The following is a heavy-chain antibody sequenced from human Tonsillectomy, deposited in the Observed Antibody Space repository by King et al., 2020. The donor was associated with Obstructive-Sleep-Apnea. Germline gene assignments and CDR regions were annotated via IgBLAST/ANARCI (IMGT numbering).Heavy chain of an antibody. V-gene: IGHV3-21*01. J-gene: IGHJ4*02. CDR2: ISSSSSYI. CDR3: AREADYGDYFDY. Sequence: VQLVESGGGLVKPGGSLRLSCAASGFTFSSYSMNWVRQAPGEGLEWVSSISSSSSYIYYADSVKGRFTISRDNAKNSLYLQMNSLRAEDTAVYYCAREADYGDYFDYWGQGTLVTVSS. D-gene: IGHD4-17*01. CDR1: GFTFSSYS.